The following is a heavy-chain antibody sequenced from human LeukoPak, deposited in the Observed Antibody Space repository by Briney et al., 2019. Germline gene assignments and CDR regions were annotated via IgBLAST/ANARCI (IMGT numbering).Heavy chain of an antibody. CDR1: GGTFSSYA. D-gene: IGHD3-22*01. CDR2: IIPIFGTA. CDR3: ARGAEDSSGYYLNYCYYYMDV. Sequence: ASVKVSCKASGGTFSSYAISWVRQAPGQGLEWMGRIIPIFGTANYAQKFQGRVTITADKSTSTAYMELSSLRSEDTAVYYCARGAEDSSGYYLNYCYYYMDVWGKGTTVTVSS. V-gene: IGHV1-69*06. J-gene: IGHJ6*03.